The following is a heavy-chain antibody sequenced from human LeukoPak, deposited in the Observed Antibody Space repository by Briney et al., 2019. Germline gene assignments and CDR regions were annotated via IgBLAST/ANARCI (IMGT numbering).Heavy chain of an antibody. J-gene: IGHJ4*02. CDR1: GYTFTGYQ. V-gene: IGHV1-2*02. D-gene: IGHD3-10*01. CDR2: ISPNSDGT. CDR3: ARDYYGSGSYSTDY. Sequence: ASVKVSCKASGYTFTGYQMHWVRQAPGQGLEGMGWISPNSDGTNYAQEFQGRITMTRDTSIGTAYMELSRLRSDDTAVYYCARDYYGSGSYSTDYWGQGTLVTVSS.